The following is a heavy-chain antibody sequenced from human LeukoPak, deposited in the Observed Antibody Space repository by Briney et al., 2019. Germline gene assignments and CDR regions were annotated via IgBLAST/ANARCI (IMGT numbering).Heavy chain of an antibody. Sequence: ASVKVSCKASGYTFTGYYMHWVRQAPGQGLEWMGWINPNSGGTNYAQKFQGRVTMTRDTSISTAYMELSRLRSDDTAVYYCARDREGKEKYYDFWSGYYSVNWLDPWGQGTLVTVSS. D-gene: IGHD3-3*01. V-gene: IGHV1-2*02. J-gene: IGHJ5*02. CDR2: INPNSGGT. CDR1: GYTFTGYY. CDR3: ARDREGKEKYYDFWSGYYSVNWLDP.